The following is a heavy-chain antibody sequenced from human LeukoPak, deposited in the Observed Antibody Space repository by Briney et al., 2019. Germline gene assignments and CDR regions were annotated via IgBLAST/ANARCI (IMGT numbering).Heavy chain of an antibody. CDR1: GFTFSHYW. CDR3: ATHRGYSYGTAEDFDY. V-gene: IGHV3-7*01. J-gene: IGHJ4*02. CDR2: IKQDGSEK. D-gene: IGHD5-18*01. Sequence: PGGSLRLSCAASGFTFSHYWMSWVRQAPGKGLEWVANIKQDGSEKYYVDSVMGRFTISRDNAKNSLYLQMNSLRAEDTALYYCATHRGYSYGTAEDFDYWGQGTLVTVSS.